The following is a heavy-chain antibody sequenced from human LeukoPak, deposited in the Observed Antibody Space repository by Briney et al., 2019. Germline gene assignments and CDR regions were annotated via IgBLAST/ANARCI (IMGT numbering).Heavy chain of an antibody. CDR1: GFTFSSYA. J-gene: IGHJ4*02. CDR2: ISYDGSNK. V-gene: IGHV3-30-3*01. Sequence: GRSLRLSCAASGFTFSSYAMHWVRQAPGKGLEWVAVISYDGSNKYYADSVKGRFTISRDNSKNTLYLQMNGLRAEDTAVYYCAREEEALDYWGQGTLVTVSS. CDR3: AREEEALDY.